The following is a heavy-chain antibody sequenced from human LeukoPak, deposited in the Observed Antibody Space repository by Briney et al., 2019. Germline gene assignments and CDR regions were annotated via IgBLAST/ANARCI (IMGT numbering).Heavy chain of an antibody. J-gene: IGHJ5*02. CDR1: GGSISSGSYY. CDR3: ARDVVAAGADNWFDP. V-gene: IGHV4-61*02. CDR2: IYTSGST. D-gene: IGHD6-13*01. Sequence: PSETLSLTCTVSGGSISSGSYYWSWIRQPAGKGLEWIGRIYTSGSTNYNPSLKSRVTISVDTSKNQFSLKLSSVTAADTAVYYCARDVVAAGADNWFDPWGQGTLVTVSS.